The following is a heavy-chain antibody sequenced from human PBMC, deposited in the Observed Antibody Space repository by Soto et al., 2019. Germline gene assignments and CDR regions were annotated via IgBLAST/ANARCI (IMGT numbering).Heavy chain of an antibody. Sequence: EVQLVESGGGLVQPWGSLRLSCAASGFSFSTYDMNWVRQAPGKGLEWVSYIISGGKTIKSTDSVKGRFTISRDNAKNSLYLQMSGRRDEDTGVYYCARDPKRGYSGMDVWGQGTTVTVSS. CDR3: ARDPKRGYSGMDV. V-gene: IGHV3-48*02. J-gene: IGHJ6*02. CDR1: GFSFSTYD. CDR2: IISGGKTI.